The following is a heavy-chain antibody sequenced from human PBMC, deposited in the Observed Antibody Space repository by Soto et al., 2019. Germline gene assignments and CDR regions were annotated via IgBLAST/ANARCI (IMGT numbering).Heavy chain of an antibody. CDR2: IYDNGIT. D-gene: IGHD3-22*01. CDR1: GRSITSYY. J-gene: IGHJ4*02. Sequence: QVVLQESGPGLVKPSETLSLTCSVSGRSITSYYWSWVRQPPGTGLEWIGYIYDNGITSQNPSLTSRVTMSADTSQNQFSLKLTSVTGADTAVYYCARTYDSNGYANEFDSWGQGILVTVTS. CDR3: ARTYDSNGYANEFDS. V-gene: IGHV4-59*12.